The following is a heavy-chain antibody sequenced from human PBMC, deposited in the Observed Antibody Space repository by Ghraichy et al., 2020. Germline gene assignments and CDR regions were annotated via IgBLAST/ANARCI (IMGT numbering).Heavy chain of an antibody. J-gene: IGHJ4*02. V-gene: IGHV1-2*02. CDR3: ARDKEIAAALDY. CDR1: GYTFTGYY. Sequence: ASVKVSCKASGYTFTGYYMHWVRQAPGQGLEWMGWINPNSGGTNYAQKFQGRVTMTRDTSISTAYMELSRLRSDDTAVYYCARDKEIAAALDYWGQGTLVTVSS. D-gene: IGHD6-13*01. CDR2: INPNSGGT.